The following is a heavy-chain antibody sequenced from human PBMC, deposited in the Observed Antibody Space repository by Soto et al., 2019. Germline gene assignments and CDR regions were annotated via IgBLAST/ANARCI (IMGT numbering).Heavy chain of an antibody. Sequence: QVQLVQSGAEVKRPGSSVKVSCEASGGTFNNYAITWVRQAPGQGLEWMGGIIPMFGTNYAQKFQDRVTIAADESTGKAYMELSGRRSEDTAVYFCARPNSYGVTFHYYSGMDVWGQGTTVTVSS. CDR3: ARPNSYGVTFHYYSGMDV. J-gene: IGHJ6*02. V-gene: IGHV1-69*01. CDR2: IIPMFGT. CDR1: GGTFNNYA. D-gene: IGHD3-10*01.